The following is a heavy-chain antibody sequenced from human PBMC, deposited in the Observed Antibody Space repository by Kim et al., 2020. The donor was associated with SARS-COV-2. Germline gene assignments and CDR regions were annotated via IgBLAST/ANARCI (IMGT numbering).Heavy chain of an antibody. Sequence: SVKSRFTISRDKAKNSLYLQMNSLRAEDTAVYYCARAYYDILTGYYYGMDVWGQGTTVTISS. J-gene: IGHJ6*02. V-gene: IGHV3-11*06. CDR3: ARAYYDILTGYYYGMDV. D-gene: IGHD3-9*01.